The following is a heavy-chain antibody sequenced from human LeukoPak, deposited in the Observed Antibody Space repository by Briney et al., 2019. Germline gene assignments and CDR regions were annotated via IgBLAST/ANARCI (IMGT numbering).Heavy chain of an antibody. D-gene: IGHD1-26*01. Sequence: ASVKVSCKASGYTFTSYGISWVRQAPGQGLEWMGWISAYNGNTNYAQKLQGRVTMTTDTSTSTAYMELRSLRSDDTAVYYCARGGGSYREVEDSSWFDPWGQGTLVTVSS. J-gene: IGHJ5*02. CDR2: ISAYNGNT. V-gene: IGHV1-18*01. CDR1: GYTFTSYG. CDR3: ARGGGSYREVEDSSWFDP.